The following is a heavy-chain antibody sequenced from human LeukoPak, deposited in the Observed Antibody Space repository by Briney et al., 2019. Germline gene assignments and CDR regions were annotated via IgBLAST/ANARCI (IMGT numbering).Heavy chain of an antibody. CDR1: GYTFTSYG. CDR3: ATDLVVRGVIEQY. CDR2: INPNSGGT. V-gene: IGHV1-18*01. J-gene: IGHJ4*02. D-gene: IGHD3-10*01. Sequence: ASVKVSCKASGYTFTSYGISWVRQAPGQGLEWMGWINPNSGGTNYAQKFQGRVTMTEDTSTDTAYMELSSLRSEDTAVYYCATDLVVRGVIEQYWGQGTLVTVSS.